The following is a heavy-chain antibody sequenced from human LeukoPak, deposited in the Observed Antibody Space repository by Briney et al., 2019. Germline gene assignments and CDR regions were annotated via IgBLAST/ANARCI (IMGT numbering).Heavy chain of an antibody. V-gene: IGHV3-64*01. CDR1: GFTFTTYA. CDR3: ARLQWELPTSWGYLDY. Sequence: PGGSLRLSCAASGFTFTTYAMHWVRQAPGKGLEYVSHISSNGGSTYYANSVKGRFTISRDNSKNTLYLQMGSLRAEDMAVYYCARLQWELPTSWGYLDYWGQGTLVTVYS. D-gene: IGHD1-26*01. CDR2: ISSNGGST. J-gene: IGHJ4*02.